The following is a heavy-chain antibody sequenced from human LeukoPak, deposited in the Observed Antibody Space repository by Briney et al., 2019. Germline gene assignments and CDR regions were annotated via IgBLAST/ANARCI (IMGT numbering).Heavy chain of an antibody. J-gene: IGHJ4*02. CDR1: GYTFTDYY. Sequence: ASVKVSCKASGYTFTDYYMHWVRQAPGQGLEWMGWINPNSGGTNYAQKFQGRVTMTRDTSISTAYMELSRLRSDDTAVYYCARVYPGNKYSYGYPNRSPFDYWGQGTLVTVSS. D-gene: IGHD5-18*01. V-gene: IGHV1-2*02. CDR3: ARVYPGNKYSYGYPNRSPFDY. CDR2: INPNSGGT.